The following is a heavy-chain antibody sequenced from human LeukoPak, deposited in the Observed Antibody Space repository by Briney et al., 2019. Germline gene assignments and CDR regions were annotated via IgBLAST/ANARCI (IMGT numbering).Heavy chain of an antibody. D-gene: IGHD2-15*01. CDR2: ISSSGSTI. V-gene: IGHV3-11*01. Sequence: GGSLRLSCAASGFTFSDYYMSWIRQAPGKGLEWVSYISSSGSTIYYADSVKGRFTISRDNAKNSLYLQMNSLRVEDTAIYYCARVGEYCSGVSCSSGWFDPWGQGTLVTVSS. J-gene: IGHJ5*02. CDR1: GFTFSDYY. CDR3: ARVGEYCSGVSCSSGWFDP.